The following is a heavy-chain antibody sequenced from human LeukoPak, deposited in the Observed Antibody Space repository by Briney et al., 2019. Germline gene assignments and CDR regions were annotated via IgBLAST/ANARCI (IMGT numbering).Heavy chain of an antibody. CDR3: AREDGWELLGQKYNWFDP. Sequence: SVKVSCKASGSTFSSYAISWVRQAPGQGLEWMGGIIPIFGTANYAQKFQGRVTITADESTSTAYMELSSLRSEDTAVYYCAREDGWELLGQKYNWFDPWGQGTLVTVSS. J-gene: IGHJ5*02. CDR2: IIPIFGTA. D-gene: IGHD1-26*01. V-gene: IGHV1-69*13. CDR1: GSTFSSYA.